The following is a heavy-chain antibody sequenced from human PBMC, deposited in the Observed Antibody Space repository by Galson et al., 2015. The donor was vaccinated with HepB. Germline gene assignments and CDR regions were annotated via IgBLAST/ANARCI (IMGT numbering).Heavy chain of an antibody. J-gene: IGHJ4*02. CDR2: IGSSGRT. D-gene: IGHD1-1*01. CDR1: GFTISDYG. V-gene: IGHV3-23*01. Sequence: SLRLSCAASGFTISDYGIDWVCQPPGKGLEYVSGIGSSGRTYYADSVKGRFTISRDNSKNTVYLQMNSLRAEDTAEYYCAVNMKRGTSDYWGQGTLVTVSS. CDR3: AVNMKRGTSDY.